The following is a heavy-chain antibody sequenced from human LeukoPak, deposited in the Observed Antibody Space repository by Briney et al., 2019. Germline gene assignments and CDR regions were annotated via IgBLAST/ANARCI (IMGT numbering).Heavy chain of an antibody. Sequence: ASVKVSCKASGYTFTSYDINWVRQATGQGLEWMGWMNPNSGNTGYAQNFQGRVTMTRDTPINTAYMELSGLTSDDTAVYYCGRRRIDCSDTGCYVDYWGQGTLVTVSS. CDR3: GRRRIDCSDTGCYVDY. J-gene: IGHJ4*02. D-gene: IGHD2-15*01. CDR2: MNPNSGNT. CDR1: GYTFTSYD. V-gene: IGHV1-8*01.